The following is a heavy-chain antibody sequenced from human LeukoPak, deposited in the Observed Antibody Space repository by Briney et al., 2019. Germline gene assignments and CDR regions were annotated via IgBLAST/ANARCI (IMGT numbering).Heavy chain of an antibody. CDR3: ARARVAVSRYYFDY. CDR1: GYPFTGYW. CDR2: IYPGDSDT. Sequence: GESLKISCKGSGYPFTGYWIGWVRQMPGKGLEWMGVIYPGDSDTRYSPSFQGQVTISAVKSINTAYLQWSSLKASGTAMYYCARARVAVSRYYFDYWGQGTLVTVSS. D-gene: IGHD6-19*01. V-gene: IGHV5-51*01. J-gene: IGHJ4*02.